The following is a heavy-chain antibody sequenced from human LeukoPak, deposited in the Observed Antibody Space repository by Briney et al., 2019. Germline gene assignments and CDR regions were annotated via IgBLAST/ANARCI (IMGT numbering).Heavy chain of an antibody. V-gene: IGHV3-30-3*01. D-gene: IGHD3-22*01. CDR1: GFTFSSYA. CDR3: ARVNFYYYDSSGYYDY. CDR2: MSYDGSNK. J-gene: IGHJ4*02. Sequence: GGSLRLSCAASGFTFSSYAMHWVRQAPGKGLEWVAVMSYDGSNKYYADSVKGRFTISRDNSKNTLYLQMNSLRAEDTAVYYCARVNFYYYDSSGYYDYWGQGTLVTVSS.